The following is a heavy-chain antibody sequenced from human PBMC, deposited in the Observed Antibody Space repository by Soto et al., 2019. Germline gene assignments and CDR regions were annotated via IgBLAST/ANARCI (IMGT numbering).Heavy chain of an antibody. D-gene: IGHD5-18*01. CDR2: IYYSGST. Sequence: SETLSLTCTVSGGSISSGGYYWSWIRQHPGKGLEWIGYIYYSGSTYYNPSLKSRVTISVDTSKNQFSLKLSSVTAADTAVYYCAREVENTAMVTRGYYYYGMDVWVQGTTVTVSS. CDR1: GGSISSGGYY. CDR3: AREVENTAMVTRGYYYYGMDV. V-gene: IGHV4-31*03. J-gene: IGHJ6*02.